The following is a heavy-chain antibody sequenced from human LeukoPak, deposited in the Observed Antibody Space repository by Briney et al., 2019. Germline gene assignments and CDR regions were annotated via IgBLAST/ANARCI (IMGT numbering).Heavy chain of an antibody. CDR1: GGSFNGYY. J-gene: IGHJ4*02. V-gene: IGHV4-34*01. Sequence: SETLSLTCGVYGGSFNGYYWSWIRQPPGKGLEWIGEINHSGTTNYNPSLKSRVTISVDTSKNQFSLKLSSVTAADTAVYYCARGSGTYYYDSSGYPVLGYWGQGTLATVSS. D-gene: IGHD3-22*01. CDR2: INHSGTT. CDR3: ARGSGTYYYDSSGYPVLGY.